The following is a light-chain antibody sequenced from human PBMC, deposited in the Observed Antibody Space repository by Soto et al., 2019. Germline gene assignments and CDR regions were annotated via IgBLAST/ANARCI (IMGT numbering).Light chain of an antibody. CDR1: SSDVGGYNY. J-gene: IGLJ1*01. V-gene: IGLV2-14*01. CDR2: EVS. Sequence: QSVLTQPASVSGSPGQSITISCTGTSSDVGGYNYVSWYQQHPGKAPKLMIYEVSNRPLGVSNRFSGSKSGNTASLTISGLQTEDEADYHCCSYAGTYVFGSGTKVTVL. CDR3: CSYAGTYV.